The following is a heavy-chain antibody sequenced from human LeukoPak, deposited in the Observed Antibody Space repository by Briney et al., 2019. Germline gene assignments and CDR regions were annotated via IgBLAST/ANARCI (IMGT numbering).Heavy chain of an antibody. CDR3: ARRGSYYWFDP. Sequence: GESLKISCKGSGYSFTNYWIGWVRQMPGKGLEWMGVIYPGASDTRYSPSFEGQVTISADTSISTVFLQWNSLKSSDTAMYYCARRGSYYWFDPWGQGTLVTVSS. D-gene: IGHD1-26*01. CDR2: IYPGASDT. V-gene: IGHV5-51*01. CDR1: GYSFTNYW. J-gene: IGHJ5*02.